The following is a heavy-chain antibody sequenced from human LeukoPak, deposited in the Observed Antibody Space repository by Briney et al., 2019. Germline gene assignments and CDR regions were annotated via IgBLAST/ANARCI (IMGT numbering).Heavy chain of an antibody. V-gene: IGHV3-7*03. CDR1: GFSFSDNW. J-gene: IGHJ6*03. CDR2: INADGSEM. D-gene: IGHD2-2*01. CDR3: SSLGRGRYCSDTTCSDFYFMDV. Sequence: GGSLRLSCAASGFSFSDNWMTWVRQPPGKGLEWVANINADGSEMYSVDSVKGRLTISRDNARNSLPLQMNSLKVEDTAIYFCSSLGRGRYCSDTTCSDFYFMDVWGTGTTVIVSS.